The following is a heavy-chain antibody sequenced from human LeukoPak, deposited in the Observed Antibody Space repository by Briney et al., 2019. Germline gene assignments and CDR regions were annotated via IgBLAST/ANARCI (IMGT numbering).Heavy chain of an antibody. CDR2: IYSGGST. CDR3: ARVDSRTAQFDY. Sequence: GGSLRLSCAASGFSFSGYSMNWVRQAPGKGPEWVSVIYSGGSTYYADSVKGRFTISRDNSKNTLYLQMNSLRAEDTAVYHCARVDSRTAQFDYWGQGTLVTVSS. J-gene: IGHJ4*02. D-gene: IGHD6-13*01. V-gene: IGHV3-66*01. CDR1: GFSFSGYS.